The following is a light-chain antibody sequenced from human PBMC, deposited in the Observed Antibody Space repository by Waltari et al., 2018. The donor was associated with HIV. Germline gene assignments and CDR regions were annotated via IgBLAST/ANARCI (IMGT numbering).Light chain of an antibody. V-gene: IGKV3-15*01. Sequence: EKVMTQSPVTLFVSPGERATLLCRASQRVSSDLAWYQQRPGQAPRLLIYGASTRATGSPARFSGSGSGTEFTLTISSRQSEDFAVYDCQQYNDWPPGYTFGQGTKLQIK. J-gene: IGKJ2*01. CDR1: QRVSSD. CDR3: QQYNDWPPGYT. CDR2: GAS.